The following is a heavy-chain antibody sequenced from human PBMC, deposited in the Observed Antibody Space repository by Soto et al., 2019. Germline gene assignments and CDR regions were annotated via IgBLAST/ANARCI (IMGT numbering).Heavy chain of an antibody. CDR3: ETGVEYSSPPGY. CDR1: GFTVSSNY. CDR2: IYSGGST. J-gene: IGHJ4*02. D-gene: IGHD6-6*01. Sequence: GGSLMLSCAASGFTVSSNYMSWVRQAPGKGLEWVSVIYSGGSTYYADSVKGRFTISRDNSKNTLYLQMNSLRAEDTAVYYCETGVEYSSPPGYWGQGTLVTVSS. V-gene: IGHV3-53*01.